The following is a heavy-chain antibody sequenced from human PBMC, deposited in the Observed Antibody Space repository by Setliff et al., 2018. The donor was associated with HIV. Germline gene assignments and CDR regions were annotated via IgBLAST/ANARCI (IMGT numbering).Heavy chain of an antibody. D-gene: IGHD3-22*01. CDR1: GYTFTSYA. CDR2: INAGNGNT. J-gene: IGHJ4*02. V-gene: IGHV1-3*01. CDR3: ARVPRWYYYDSSGYPDY. Sequence: ASVKVSCKASGYTFTSYAMHWVRQAPGQRLEWMGWINAGNGNTKYSQKFQGRVTITRDTSASTAYMELSSLRSEDTAVYYCARVPRWYYYDSSGYPDYWGKGTLVTVSS.